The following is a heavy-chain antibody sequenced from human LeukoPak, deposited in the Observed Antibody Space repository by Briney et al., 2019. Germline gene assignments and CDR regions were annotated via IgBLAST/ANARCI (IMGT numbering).Heavy chain of an antibody. V-gene: IGHV4-59*01. CDR3: ARTGWQLVLDY. Sequence: KPSETLSLTCTVSGGSISSYYWSWIRQAPGKGLEWIGYIYYSGSTNYNPSLKSRVTISVDTSKNQFSLKLSSVTAADTAVYYCARTGWQLVLDYWGQGTLVTVSS. J-gene: IGHJ4*02. CDR2: IYYSGST. D-gene: IGHD6-6*01. CDR1: GGSISSYY.